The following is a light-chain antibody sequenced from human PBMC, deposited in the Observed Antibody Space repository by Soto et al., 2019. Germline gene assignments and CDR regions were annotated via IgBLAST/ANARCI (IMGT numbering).Light chain of an antibody. CDR1: SSDVGAHNH. V-gene: IGLV2-14*03. J-gene: IGLJ1*01. CDR2: DVS. Sequence: QSVLTQPASVSGSPGQSITISCTGTSSDVGAHNHVSWYQHHPGKAPKLMIFDVSNRPSGVSNRFSGSKSGNTASLTISGLQAEDEADYYCSSYTTITTYVFGTGTKVTVL. CDR3: SSYTTITTYV.